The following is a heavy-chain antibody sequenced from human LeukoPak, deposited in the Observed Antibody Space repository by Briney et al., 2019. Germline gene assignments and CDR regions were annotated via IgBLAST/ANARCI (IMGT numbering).Heavy chain of an antibody. D-gene: IGHD1-26*01. CDR1: GDSISRDSHY. CDR2: VYYTGRT. Sequence: NPSETLSLTCSVSGDSISRDSHYWGWIRQPPGKGLEWIATVYYTGRTFYSASLRSRVTISLDTSKNQFSLKLRSMTAADTAVYFCARHERDAISGSFDYWGQGILVTVSS. J-gene: IGHJ4*02. V-gene: IGHV4-39*01. CDR3: ARHERDAISGSFDY.